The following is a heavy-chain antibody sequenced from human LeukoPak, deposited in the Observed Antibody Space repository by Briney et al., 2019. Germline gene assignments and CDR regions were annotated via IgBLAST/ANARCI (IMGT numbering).Heavy chain of an antibody. CDR3: ARHKGGYCSSTSCYNFNH. D-gene: IGHD2-2*02. CDR2: IYPGDSET. V-gene: IGHV5-51*01. CDR1: GYTFTNYW. Sequence: GESLKISCKASGYTFTNYWIGWVRQMPGKGLEWMGIIYPGDSETRYSSSFQGRVTMSADKSTSTAYLQWSSLQASDTAMYYCARHKGGYCSSTSCYNFNHWGQGTLVTVSS. J-gene: IGHJ4*02.